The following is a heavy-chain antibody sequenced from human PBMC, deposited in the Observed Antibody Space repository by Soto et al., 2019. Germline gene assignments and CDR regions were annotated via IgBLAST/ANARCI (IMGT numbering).Heavy chain of an antibody. D-gene: IGHD3-22*01. J-gene: IGHJ4*02. CDR3: AKDSRSSGYSFDY. Sequence: EVQLVESGGGLVQPGRSLRLSCAASGFTFDDYAMHWVRQAPGKGLEWVSGISWNSGSIGYADSVKGRFTISRDNAKNSLYLHMNSRRAEDTALYYCAKDSRSSGYSFDYWGQGTLVTVSS. CDR2: ISWNSGSI. V-gene: IGHV3-9*01. CDR1: GFTFDDYA.